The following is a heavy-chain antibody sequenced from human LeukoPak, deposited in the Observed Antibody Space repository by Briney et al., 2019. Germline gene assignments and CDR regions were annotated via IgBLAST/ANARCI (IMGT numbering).Heavy chain of an antibody. CDR1: GGSISSSNW. V-gene: IGHV4-4*02. CDR3: ARAASDCSSTSCYDEGIDY. D-gene: IGHD2-2*01. CDR2: IYHSGST. Sequence: SETLSLTCAVSGGSISSSNWWSWVRQPPGKGLEWIGEIYHSGSTNYNPSLKSRVTISVDKSKNQFSLKLSSVTAAETAVYYCARAASDCSSTSCYDEGIDYWGQGTLVTVSS. J-gene: IGHJ4*02.